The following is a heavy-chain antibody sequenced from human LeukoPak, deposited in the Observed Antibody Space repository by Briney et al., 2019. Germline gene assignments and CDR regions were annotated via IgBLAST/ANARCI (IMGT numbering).Heavy chain of an antibody. J-gene: IGHJ6*03. CDR1: GFTFSSYW. Sequence: GGSLRLSCAASGFTFSSYWMSWVRQAPGKGLEWVANIKQDGSEKYYVDSVKGRFTISRDNAKNSLYLQMNSLRAEDTAVYYCARVPSVLLWFGEAEDYYYMDVWGKGTTVTVSS. CDR3: ARVPSVLLWFGEAEDYYYMDV. D-gene: IGHD3-10*01. CDR2: IKQDGSEK. V-gene: IGHV3-7*01.